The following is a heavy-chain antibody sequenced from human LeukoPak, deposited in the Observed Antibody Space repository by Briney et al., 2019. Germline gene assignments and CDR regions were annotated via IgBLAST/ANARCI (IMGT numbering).Heavy chain of an antibody. CDR1: GGSISSYY. J-gene: IGHJ5*02. V-gene: IGHV4-59*01. Sequence: SETLSLTCTVSGGSISSYYWSWIRQPPGKGLEWIGYIYYSGSTNYNPSLKSRGTISVDTSKNQFSLKLSSVTAADTAVYYCARGYSSGWYASNCFDPWGQGTLVTVSS. CDR3: ARGYSSGWYASNCFDP. CDR2: IYYSGST. D-gene: IGHD6-19*01.